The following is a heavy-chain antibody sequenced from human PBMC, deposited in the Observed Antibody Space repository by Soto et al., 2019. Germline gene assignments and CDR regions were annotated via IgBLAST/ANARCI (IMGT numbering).Heavy chain of an antibody. CDR3: ARDSRGYSSSSSFDY. V-gene: IGHV4-4*07. Sequence: LSLTCTVSGGSISSYYWSWIRQPAGKGLEWIGRIYTSGSTNYNPSLKSRVTMSVDTSKNQFSLKLSSVTAADTAVYYCARDSRGYSSSSSFDYWGQGTLVTVSS. J-gene: IGHJ4*02. CDR1: GGSISSYY. D-gene: IGHD6-6*01. CDR2: IYTSGST.